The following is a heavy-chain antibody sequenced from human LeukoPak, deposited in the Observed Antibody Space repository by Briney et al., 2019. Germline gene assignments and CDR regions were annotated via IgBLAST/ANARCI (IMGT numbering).Heavy chain of an antibody. D-gene: IGHD3-3*01. J-gene: IGHJ3*02. CDR1: GDSISSYY. CDR2: IYYSGST. Sequence: KPSETLSLTCTVSGDSISSYYWSWIRQPPGKGLEWIGYIYYSGSTNYNPSLKSRVTISIDTSKKQFSLRLSSVTAADTAVYYCARGRFLDAFDIWGQGTMVTVSS. V-gene: IGHV4-59*01. CDR3: ARGRFLDAFDI.